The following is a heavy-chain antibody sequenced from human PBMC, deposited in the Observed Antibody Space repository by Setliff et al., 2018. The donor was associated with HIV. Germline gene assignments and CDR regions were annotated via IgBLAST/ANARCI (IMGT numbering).Heavy chain of an antibody. V-gene: IGHV4-61*02. J-gene: IGHJ4*02. D-gene: IGHD1-1*01. CDR3: ARFPTREVWRRNDIDY. CDR1: GGSISSDSYF. CDR2: IYANGRT. Sequence: KPSETLSLTRNVSGGSISSDSYFWSWIRQPAGKGLEWIGRIYANGRTNCNSSLKSRVTMSVDTSKNQFSLKLSSVTAADTAVYYCARFPTREVWRRNDIDYWGQGTLVTVS.